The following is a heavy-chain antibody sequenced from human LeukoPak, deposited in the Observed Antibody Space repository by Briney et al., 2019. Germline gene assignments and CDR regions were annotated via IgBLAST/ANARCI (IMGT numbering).Heavy chain of an antibody. V-gene: IGHV3-21*01. CDR2: ISSSSSYI. D-gene: IGHD6-13*01. Sequence: GGSLRLSCAASGFTFSSYSMNWVRQAPGKGLEWVSSISSSSSYIYYADSVKGRFTIPRDNAKNSLYLQMNSLRAEDTAVYYCVRDHRCSSWYCRENNWFDPWGQGTLVTVSS. CDR1: GFTFSSYS. CDR3: VRDHRCSSWYCRENNWFDP. J-gene: IGHJ5*02.